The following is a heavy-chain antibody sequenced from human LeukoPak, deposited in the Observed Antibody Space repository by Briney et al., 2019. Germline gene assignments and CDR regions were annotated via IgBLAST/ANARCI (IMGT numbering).Heavy chain of an antibody. D-gene: IGHD3-10*01. CDR2: INPNSGGT. V-gene: IGHV1-2*02. CDR3: ARDRGVWAFDV. CDR1: GYTFTAYY. Sequence: ASVKVSRKASGYTFTAYYLHWVRQAPGQGLEWMGWINPNSGGTIYAQRFQDRVTMTRDTSVTTAYMELNRLRSDDTAVYYCARDRGVWAFDVWGQGTMVTVSS. J-gene: IGHJ3*01.